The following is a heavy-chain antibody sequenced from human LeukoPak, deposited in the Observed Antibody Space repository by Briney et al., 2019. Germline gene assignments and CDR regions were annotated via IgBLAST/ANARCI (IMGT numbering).Heavy chain of an antibody. D-gene: IGHD2-2*01. Sequence: SQTLSLTCAISGDSVSTNSAAWNWIRQSPSRGLECLVRTYYRSKWYNDYGVSVKSRITINPDSSKNQFSLQLNSVTPEDTAVYYCARGGIGYCTSTSCSFDSWGQGTLVTVSS. J-gene: IGHJ4*02. CDR2: TYYRSKWYN. CDR1: GDSVSTNSAA. V-gene: IGHV6-1*01. CDR3: ARGGIGYCTSTSCSFDS.